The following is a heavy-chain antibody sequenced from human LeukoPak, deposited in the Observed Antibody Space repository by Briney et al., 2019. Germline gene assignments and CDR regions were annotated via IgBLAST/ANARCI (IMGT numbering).Heavy chain of an antibody. J-gene: IGHJ4*02. CDR1: GYTFTDYY. Sequence: ASVKVSCKASGYTFTDYYMHWVRQAPGQGLEWMGWINPNSGATNYAQKFQGRVTMTRDTSISTAYMELSRLKSDDTAVYYCARDGALDYWGQGTLVTVSS. D-gene: IGHD3-16*01. V-gene: IGHV1-2*02. CDR3: ARDGALDY. CDR2: INPNSGAT.